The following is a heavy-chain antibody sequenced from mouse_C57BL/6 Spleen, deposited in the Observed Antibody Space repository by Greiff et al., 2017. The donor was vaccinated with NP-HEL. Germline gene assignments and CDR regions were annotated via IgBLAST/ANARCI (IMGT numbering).Heavy chain of an antibody. V-gene: IGHV1-31*01. CDR3: ARSPSLYDEDVMDY. CDR1: GYSFTGYY. Sequence: EVQLQQSGPELVKPGASVKISCKASGYSFTGYYMHWVKQSHGNILDWIGYIYPYNGVSSYNQKFKGKATLTVDKSSSTAYMELRSLTSEESAVYYCARSPSLYDEDVMDYWGQGTSVNVSS. J-gene: IGHJ4*01. CDR2: IYPYNGVS. D-gene: IGHD2-3*01.